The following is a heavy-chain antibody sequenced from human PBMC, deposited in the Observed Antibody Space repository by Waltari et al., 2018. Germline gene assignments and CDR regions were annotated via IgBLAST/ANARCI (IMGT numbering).Heavy chain of an antibody. CDR1: GGSTSSSSYY. D-gene: IGHD3-22*01. Sequence: QLQLQESGPGLVKPSEPLSLTCTVSGGSTSSSSYYLGWIRQPPARGVEWGGIIYYSGSTYYTPSLNSRVTISVDTSKNQFSLKLSSLTAADTAVYFCARHVLGPYYNTILPPNYWGQGTLVTVSS. J-gene: IGHJ4*03. CDR3: ARHVLGPYYNTILPPNY. CDR2: IYYSGST. V-gene: IGHV4-39*01.